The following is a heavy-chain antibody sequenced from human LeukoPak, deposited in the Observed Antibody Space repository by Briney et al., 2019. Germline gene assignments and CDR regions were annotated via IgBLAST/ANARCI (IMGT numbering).Heavy chain of an antibody. D-gene: IGHD3-10*01. Sequence: ASVKVSYKASGYTFTSYDINWVRQATGQGLEWMGWMNPNSGNTGYAQKFQGRVTMTRNTSISTAYMELSSLRSEDTAVYYCARLMWFGESINFDYWGQGTLATVSS. CDR1: GYTFTSYD. CDR3: ARLMWFGESINFDY. J-gene: IGHJ4*02. V-gene: IGHV1-8*01. CDR2: MNPNSGNT.